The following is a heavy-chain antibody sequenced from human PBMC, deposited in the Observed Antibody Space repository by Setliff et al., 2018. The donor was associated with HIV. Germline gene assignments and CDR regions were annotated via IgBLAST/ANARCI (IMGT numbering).Heavy chain of an antibody. CDR3: ARHGGSSGAGGFYYCYYYMDV. J-gene: IGHJ6*03. V-gene: IGHV4-39*01. D-gene: IGHD3-22*01. CDR1: GGSISSSSHY. CDR2: IYYSGTT. Sequence: SETLSLTCNVSGGSISSSSHYWGWIRQPPGKGLEWIAYIYYSGTTYYNPSLKSRVTISVDTSRNQYSLKLSALTAADTAVYYCARHGGSSGAGGFYYCYYYMDVWGKGTTVTVSS.